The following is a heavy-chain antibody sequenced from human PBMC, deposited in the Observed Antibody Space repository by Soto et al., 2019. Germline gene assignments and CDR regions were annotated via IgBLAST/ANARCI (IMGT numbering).Heavy chain of an antibody. CDR2: IHYSGNT. CDR1: GDSICTGGYY. Sequence: QVQLQESGPGLVKPSQTLSLTCTVSGDSICTGGYYWDWIRQHPGKGPEWICYIHYSGNTYYNPSLKSLLTIALATSKNQFSLHLSAVTAADTAVYYCATNHDDISGRPPLLFDSWGQGTLVTVSS. CDR3: ATNHDDISGRPPLLFDS. V-gene: IGHV4-31*01. J-gene: IGHJ4*02. D-gene: IGHD3-22*01.